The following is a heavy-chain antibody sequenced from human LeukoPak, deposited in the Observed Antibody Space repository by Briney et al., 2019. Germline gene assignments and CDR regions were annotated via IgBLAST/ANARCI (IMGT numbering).Heavy chain of an antibody. J-gene: IGHJ4*02. CDR1: GFTFSSYW. CDR2: IKQDGSEK. Sequence: GGSLRLSCAASGFTFSSYWMSWVRQAPGKGLEWVANIKQDGSEKYYVDSVKGRLTISRDNAKNSLYLQMNSLRAEDTAVYYCARGRRGSGSYLFDYWGQGTLVTVSS. V-gene: IGHV3-7*01. D-gene: IGHD1-26*01. CDR3: ARGRRGSGSYLFDY.